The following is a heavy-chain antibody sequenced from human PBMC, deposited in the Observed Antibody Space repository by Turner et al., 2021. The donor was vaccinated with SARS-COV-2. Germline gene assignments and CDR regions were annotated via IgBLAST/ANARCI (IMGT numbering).Heavy chain of an antibody. J-gene: IGHJ4*02. V-gene: IGHV4-31*03. CDR3: AREGDLNGAPDY. D-gene: IGHD3-16*01. CDR1: GGSINRGGYF. CDR2: VYTSGSA. Sequence: QVPLQASGPGLVKPSQRLSLTCTVSGGSINRGGYFLTWIRQYPGKALEWIGYVYTSGSANYIPSLKSRVTISVDTSRNQVSLRVKSVTAADTAVYYCAREGDLNGAPDYWGQGILVSVSS.